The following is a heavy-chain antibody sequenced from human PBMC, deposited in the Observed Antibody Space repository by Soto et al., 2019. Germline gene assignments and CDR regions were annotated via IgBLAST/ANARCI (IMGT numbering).Heavy chain of an antibody. J-gene: IGHJ6*02. V-gene: IGHV3-21*01. D-gene: IGHD2-21*01. CDR2: ISSSSSYI. CDR3: ASLAPNPEKYYYYGMDV. Sequence: GGSLRLSCAASGFTFSSYSMNWVRQAPGKGLEWVSSISSSSSYIYYADSVKGRFTISRDNAKNSLYLQMNSLRAEDTAVYYCASLAPNPEKYYYYGMDVWGQGTTVTVSS. CDR1: GFTFSSYS.